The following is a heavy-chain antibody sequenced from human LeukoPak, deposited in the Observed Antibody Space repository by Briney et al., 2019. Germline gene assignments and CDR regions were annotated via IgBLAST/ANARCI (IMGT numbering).Heavy chain of an antibody. CDR2: INHSGST. D-gene: IGHD3-10*01. CDR1: GGSFSGYY. V-gene: IGHV4-34*01. Sequence: PSETLSLTCAVYGGSFSGYYWSWIRQPLGKGLEWIGEINHSGSTNYNPSLKSRVTISVDTSKNQFSLKLSSVTAADTAVYYCAREESSPYYYYYYMDVWGKGTTVTVSS. CDR3: AREESSPYYYYYYMDV. J-gene: IGHJ6*03.